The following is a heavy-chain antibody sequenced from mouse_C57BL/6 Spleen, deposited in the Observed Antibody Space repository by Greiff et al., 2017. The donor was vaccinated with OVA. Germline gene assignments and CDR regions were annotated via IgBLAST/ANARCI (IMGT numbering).Heavy chain of an antibody. CDR1: GYTFTSYT. CDR2: INPSSGYT. D-gene: IGHD2-1*01. V-gene: IGHV1-4*01. J-gene: IGHJ4*01. Sequence: QVQLKESGAELARPGASVKMSCKASGYTFTSYTMHWVKQRPGQGLEWIGYINPSSGYTKYNQKFKDKATLTADKSSSTAYMQLSSLTSEDSAVYYCARGNYGNYVTPYYAMDYWGQGTSVTVSS. CDR3: ARGNYGNYVTPYYAMDY.